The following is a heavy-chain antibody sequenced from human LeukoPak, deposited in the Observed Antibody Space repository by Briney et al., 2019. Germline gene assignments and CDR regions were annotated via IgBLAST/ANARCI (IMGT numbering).Heavy chain of an antibody. J-gene: IGHJ4*02. CDR3: ARHGLMVRGVIY. V-gene: IGHV4-34*01. D-gene: IGHD3-10*01. CDR2: INHSGST. CDR1: GGSFSGYY. Sequence: SETLSLTCAVYGGSFSGYYWSWIRQPPGKGLEWIGEINHSGSTNYNPSLKSRVTISVDTSKNQFSLKLSSVTAADTAVYYCARHGLMVRGVIYWGQGTLVTVSS.